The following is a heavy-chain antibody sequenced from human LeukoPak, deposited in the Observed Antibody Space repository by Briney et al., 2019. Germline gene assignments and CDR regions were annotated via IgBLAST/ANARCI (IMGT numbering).Heavy chain of an antibody. CDR2: ISSSGTYE. CDR1: GFTFSNYS. Sequence: PWKSLRLSCAASGFTFSNYSMHWVRQAPGKGLEWVSLISSSGTYEYYADSVNGRFTISRDNSNNALYLQLHSLRAEDTAVYYCARDSTYYYDSGSSGPHYFDNWGQGTLVTVSS. V-gene: IGHV3-30*16. J-gene: IGHJ4*02. CDR3: ARDSTYYYDSGSSGPHYFDN. D-gene: IGHD3-10*01.